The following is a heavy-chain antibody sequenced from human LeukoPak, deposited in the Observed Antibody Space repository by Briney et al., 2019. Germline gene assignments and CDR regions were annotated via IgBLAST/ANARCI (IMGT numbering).Heavy chain of an antibody. D-gene: IGHD7-27*01. V-gene: IGHV3-23*01. CDR3: AIDPNWGTHS. CDR1: GFTFSTYT. Sequence: PGGSLRLSCAASGFTFSTYTMYWVRHAPGKGLEWVLIVGSGGGGRHYAGSLKGRFTISRDNSKNALYLQMNSLRVEDTAVYYCAIDPNWGTHSWGQGVLVTVSS. CDR2: VGSGGGGR. J-gene: IGHJ4*02.